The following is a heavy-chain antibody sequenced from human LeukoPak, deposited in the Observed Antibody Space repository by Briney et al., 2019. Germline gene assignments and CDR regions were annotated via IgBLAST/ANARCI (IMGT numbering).Heavy chain of an antibody. J-gene: IGHJ4*02. D-gene: IGHD5-24*01. V-gene: IGHV5-51*01. CDR2: IYPADSDT. Sequence: LGESLEISCKGSGYSFTYYWIGWVRQMPGKGLEWMGIIYPADSDTRYSPSFQGQVTISADKSTSTAYLQWSSLKASDTAMYYCARQDGRALYYFDYWGQGTLVTVSS. CDR1: GYSFTYYW. CDR3: ARQDGRALYYFDY.